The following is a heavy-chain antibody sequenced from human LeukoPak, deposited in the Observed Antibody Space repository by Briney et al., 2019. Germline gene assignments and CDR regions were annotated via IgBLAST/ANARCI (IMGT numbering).Heavy chain of an antibody. CDR2: MSTAGST. CDR1: GGSISGHY. J-gene: IGHJ4*02. D-gene: IGHD6-19*01. CDR3: ARGGGAVGYFDY. V-gene: IGHV4-4*07. Sequence: SETLSPTCTVSGGSISGHYWSWIRQPAGKGLEWIGRMSTAGSTNYNPSLKSRVTISADTSKNQFSLRLSSVTAADTAVYYCARGGGAVGYFDYWGQGALVTVSS.